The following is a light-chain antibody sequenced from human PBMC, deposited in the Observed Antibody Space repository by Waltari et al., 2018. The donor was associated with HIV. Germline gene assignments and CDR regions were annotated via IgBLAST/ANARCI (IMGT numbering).Light chain of an antibody. Sequence: QSVLTQPPSVSTAPGQQATISCSGSSSNIGTNPVSWYQQFPGRVPNLLIYDTTQRPSGIPYRFSRSNSGTSATLDITGLQTGDEADYYCGAWDNRLRSVVFGGGTKLAVL. CDR1: SSNIGTNP. CDR2: DTT. CDR3: GAWDNRLRSVV. V-gene: IGLV1-51*01. J-gene: IGLJ3*02.